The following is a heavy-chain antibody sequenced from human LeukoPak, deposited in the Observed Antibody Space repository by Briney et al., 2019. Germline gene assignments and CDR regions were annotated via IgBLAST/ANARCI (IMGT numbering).Heavy chain of an antibody. CDR3: ARLRGYREYYFDY. J-gene: IGHJ4*02. CDR1: GYTFTSYY. CDR2: INPSGGST. Sequence: ASVKVSCKASGYTFTSYYMHWVRQAPEQGREWMGIINPSGGSTSYAQKFQGRVTMTRDTSTSTVYMWLSSLRSEDTAVYYCARLRGYREYYFDYWGQGTLVTVSS. D-gene: IGHD5-18*01. V-gene: IGHV1-46*01.